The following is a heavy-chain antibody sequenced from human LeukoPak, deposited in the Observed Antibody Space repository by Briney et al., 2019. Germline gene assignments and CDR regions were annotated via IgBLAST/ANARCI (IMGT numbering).Heavy chain of an antibody. CDR3: ARETPYDYGDYDPPYYFDY. CDR2: INTNTGNP. J-gene: IGHJ4*02. Sequence: ASVKVSCKASGYTFTSYAMNWVRQALGQGLEWMGWINTNTGNPTYAPGFTGRFVFSLDTSVSTAYLQISSLKAEDTAVYYCARETPYDYGDYDPPYYFDYWGQGTLVTVSS. D-gene: IGHD4-17*01. V-gene: IGHV7-4-1*02. CDR1: GYTFTSYA.